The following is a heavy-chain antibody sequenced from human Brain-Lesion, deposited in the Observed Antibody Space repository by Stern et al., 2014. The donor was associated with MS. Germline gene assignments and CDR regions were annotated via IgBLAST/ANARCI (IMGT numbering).Heavy chain of an antibody. CDR2: INHSGNT. CDR3: ARYTVRDWFDP. D-gene: IGHD4-17*01. J-gene: IGHJ5*02. V-gene: IGHV4-34*01. CDR1: GGSFSGYY. Sequence: QVQLQQWGAGLLKPSETLSLTCAVYGGSFSGYYWSWIRQYPGKGLEWIGEINHSGNTNYNPSLKSRVTISADTSRSQFSLKLGSVTAADTAVYYCARYTVRDWFDPWGQGTLVIVSS.